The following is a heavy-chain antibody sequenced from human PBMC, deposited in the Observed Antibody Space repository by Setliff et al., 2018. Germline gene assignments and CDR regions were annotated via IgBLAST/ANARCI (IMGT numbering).Heavy chain of an antibody. D-gene: IGHD5-12*01. CDR3: ARGGYSRGPPVYYFDY. V-gene: IGHV4-34*01. J-gene: IGHJ4*02. Sequence: SETLSLTCAVYGGSFSGYYWSWIRQPPGKGPEWIGSIHHRGSTYYNPSLKSRVTTLVDTSKNHFSLKLSSVTAADTAVYYCARGGYSRGPPVYYFDYWGQGTLVTVSS. CDR1: GGSFSGYY. CDR2: IHHRGST.